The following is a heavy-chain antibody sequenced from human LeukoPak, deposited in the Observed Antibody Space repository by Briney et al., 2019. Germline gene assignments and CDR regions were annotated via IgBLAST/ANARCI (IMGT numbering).Heavy chain of an antibody. D-gene: IGHD6-19*01. Sequence: PETLSLTCTVSGGSVSSYYWSWIRQPPGKGLEWIGYIYYTGSTNYNPSLKSRVTMSVDTSKNQFSLKLNSVTAADTAVYYCAGEVAVRNTGPDLWGQGTLVTVYS. CDR3: AGEVAVRNTGPDL. CDR2: IYYTGST. CDR1: GGSVSSYY. J-gene: IGHJ5*02. V-gene: IGHV4-59*02.